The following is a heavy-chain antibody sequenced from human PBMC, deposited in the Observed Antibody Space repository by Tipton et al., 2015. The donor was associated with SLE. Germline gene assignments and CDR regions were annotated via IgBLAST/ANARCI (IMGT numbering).Heavy chain of an antibody. V-gene: IGHV4-34*01. CDR3: ARVPLGQRQTGYWYFDL. D-gene: IGHD1/OR15-1a*01. CDR1: GGSFSGYY. J-gene: IGHJ2*01. Sequence: PSLTCAVYGGSFSGYYWTWIRQPPGKGLEWIGEINHSGNTNFNSSLKSRVTISVDTSRNQFSLKLTSVTAADTAVYFCARVPLGQRQTGYWYFDLWGRGTLVTVSS. CDR2: INHSGNT.